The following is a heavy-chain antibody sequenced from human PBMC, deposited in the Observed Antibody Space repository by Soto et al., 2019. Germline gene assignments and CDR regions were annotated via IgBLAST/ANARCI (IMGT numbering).Heavy chain of an antibody. J-gene: IGHJ6*02. CDR1: GGSFSGYY. D-gene: IGHD2-15*01. CDR2: INHSGST. CDR3: ARGDRCSGGSGYPYSSGWRTYGMDV. V-gene: IGHV4-34*01. Sequence: SETLSLTCAVYGGSFSGYYWSWIRQPPGKGLEWIGEINHSGSTNYNPSLKSRVTISVDTSKNQFSLKLSSVTAADTAVYYCARGDRCSGGSGYPYSSGWRTYGMDVWGQGTTVTVSS.